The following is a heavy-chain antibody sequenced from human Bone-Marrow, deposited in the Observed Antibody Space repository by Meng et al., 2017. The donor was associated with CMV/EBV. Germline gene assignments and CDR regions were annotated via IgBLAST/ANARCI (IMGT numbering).Heavy chain of an antibody. CDR2: IYPGDSDT. CDR1: GYSFTSYW. D-gene: IGHD2-2*01. CDR3: ARVTGVGCIVVVPAATNPDDAFDI. J-gene: IGHJ3*02. Sequence: GESLKISCKGSGYSFTSYWIGWVRQMPGKGLEWMGIIYPGDSDTRYSPSFQGQVTIPADKSISTAYLQWSSLKASNTAMYYCARVTGVGCIVVVPAATNPDDAFDIWGQGTMVTVSS. V-gene: IGHV5-51*01.